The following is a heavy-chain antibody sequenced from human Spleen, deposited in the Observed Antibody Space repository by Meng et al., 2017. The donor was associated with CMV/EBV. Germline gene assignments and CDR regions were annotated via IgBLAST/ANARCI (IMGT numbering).Heavy chain of an antibody. CDR3: ARGYSYGSPHFDY. J-gene: IGHJ4*02. D-gene: IGHD5-18*01. V-gene: IGHV1-46*02. CDR2: MNSSAGST. Sequence: CKASGYTFNSSSIHWVRQAPGQGLEWMGIMNSSAGSTRTAQKFQGRVTMTSDTSTSTVYMELSTLRSDDTAVYYCARGYSYGSPHFDYWGQGTLVTVSS. CDR1: GYTFNSSS.